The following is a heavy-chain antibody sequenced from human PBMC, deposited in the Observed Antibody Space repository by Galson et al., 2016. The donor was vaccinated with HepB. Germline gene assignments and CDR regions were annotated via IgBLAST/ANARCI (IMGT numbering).Heavy chain of an antibody. CDR2: ISYDGNNE. CDR1: GFTFTDYG. J-gene: IGHJ4*02. CDR3: AKGGTRLRYFDWSKAYYFDY. D-gene: IGHD3-9*01. Sequence: SLRLSCAASGFTFTDYGMHWVRQAPGKGLEWVAVISYDGNNEEYADSVKGRFTISRDNSKSTLYLQMTSLRVEDTAVYYCAKGGTRLRYFDWSKAYYFDYWGQGNLVTVSS. V-gene: IGHV3-30*18.